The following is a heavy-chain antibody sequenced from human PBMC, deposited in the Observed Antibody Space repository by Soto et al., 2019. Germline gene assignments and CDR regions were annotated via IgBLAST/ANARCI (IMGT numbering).Heavy chain of an antibody. CDR1: EFTFSSYA. CDR2: IDKSAESA. CDR3: TKAGGVIDDTTVYRQIDY. V-gene: IGHV3-23*01. D-gene: IGHD2-8*02. Sequence: EVHLLDSGGGLVQPGGSLRLSCAASEFTFSSYAVSWVRQAPGKGLEWVSGIDKSAESAFYADSVKGRFTISRDNSKNTLYLQMNSLRVEDTAVYYCTKAGGVIDDTTVYRQIDYWGQGTLVTVSS. J-gene: IGHJ4*02.